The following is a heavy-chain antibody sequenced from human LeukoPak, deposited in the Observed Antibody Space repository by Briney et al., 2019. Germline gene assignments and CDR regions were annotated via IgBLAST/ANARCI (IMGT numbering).Heavy chain of an antibody. CDR1: GGSISSYY. Sequence: SETLSLTCTVSGGSISSYYWSWIRQPPGKGLELIGYIYYSGSTNYNPSLKSRVTISVDTSKNQFSLKLSSVTAADTAVYYCARDLGYCSGGSCYSGYFQRWGQGTLVTVSS. J-gene: IGHJ1*01. V-gene: IGHV4-59*01. CDR3: ARDLGYCSGGSCYSGYFQR. CDR2: IYYSGST. D-gene: IGHD2-15*01.